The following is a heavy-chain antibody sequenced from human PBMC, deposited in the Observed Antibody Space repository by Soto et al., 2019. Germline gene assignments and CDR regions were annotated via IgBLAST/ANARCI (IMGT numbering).Heavy chain of an antibody. D-gene: IGHD6-19*01. CDR1: GYTFTSYA. CDR2: INAGNGNT. CDR3: ASENSGYGSGWYTDDAFDI. V-gene: IGHV1-3*01. Sequence: QVQLVQSGAEVKKPGASVKVSCKASGYTFTSYAMHWVRQAPGQRLEWMGWINAGNGNTKYSQKVQGRVTITRDTSASTDYMERSSLRSEDTAVYDCASENSGYGSGWYTDDAFDIWGQGTMVTVSS. J-gene: IGHJ3*02.